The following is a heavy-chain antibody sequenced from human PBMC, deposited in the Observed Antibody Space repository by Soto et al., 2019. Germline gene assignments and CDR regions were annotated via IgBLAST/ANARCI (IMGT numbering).Heavy chain of an antibody. J-gene: IGHJ4*02. CDR2: IYYSGST. Sequence: SETLSLTCTVSGGSISSGDYYWSWIRQPPGKGLEWIGYIYYSGSTYYNPSLKSRVTISVDTSKNQFSLKLSSVTAADTAVYYCAREKWERYYFDYWGQGTLVTVSS. CDR3: AREKWERYYFDY. V-gene: IGHV4-30-4*01. D-gene: IGHD1-26*01. CDR1: GGSISSGDYY.